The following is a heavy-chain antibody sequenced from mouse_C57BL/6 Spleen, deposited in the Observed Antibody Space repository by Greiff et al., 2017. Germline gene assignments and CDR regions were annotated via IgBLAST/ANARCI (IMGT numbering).Heavy chain of an antibody. CDR1: GFTFSSYT. J-gene: IGHJ4*01. Sequence: DVKLVESGGGLVKPGGSLKLSCAASGFTFSSYTMSWVRQTPEKRLEWVATISGGGGNNYYPDSVKGRFTISRDNAKNTLYLQMSSLRSEDTALYYCARRTEAMDYWGQGTSVTVSS. CDR2: ISGGGGNN. CDR3: ARRTEAMDY. V-gene: IGHV5-9*01.